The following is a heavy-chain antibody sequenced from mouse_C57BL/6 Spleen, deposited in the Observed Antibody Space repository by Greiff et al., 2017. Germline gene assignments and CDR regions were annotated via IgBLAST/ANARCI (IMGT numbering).Heavy chain of an antibody. CDR1: GYTFTSYG. CDR3: ARRGWLPGYYFDY. V-gene: IGHV1-81*01. J-gene: IGHJ2*01. D-gene: IGHD2-3*01. Sequence: VKLMESGAELARPGASVKLSCKASGYTFTSYGISWVKQRTGQGLEWIGEIYPRSGNTYYNEKFKGKATLTADKSSSTAYMELRSLTSEDSAVYFCARRGWLPGYYFDYWGQGTTLTVSS. CDR2: IYPRSGNT.